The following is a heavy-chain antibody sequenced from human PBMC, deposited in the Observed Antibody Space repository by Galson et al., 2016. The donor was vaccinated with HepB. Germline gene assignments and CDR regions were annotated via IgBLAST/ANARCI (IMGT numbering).Heavy chain of an antibody. CDR1: GFISSHFG. D-gene: IGHD1-1*01. V-gene: IGHV3-33*01. Sequence: SLRLSCAGSGFISSHFGMHWVRQAPGQGLEWVALIWFDGTTEYYADSVKGRFTVSRNNSKNTLYLQMNSRRVDDTAVYYCARNTGGGGYNPQHWGLGTLVTVSS. J-gene: IGHJ4*01. CDR2: IWFDGTTE. CDR3: ARNTGGGGYNPQH.